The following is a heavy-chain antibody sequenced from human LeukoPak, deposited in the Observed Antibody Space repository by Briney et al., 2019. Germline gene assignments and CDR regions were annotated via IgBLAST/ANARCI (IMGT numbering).Heavy chain of an antibody. D-gene: IGHD5-18*01. CDR1: GYNFATYW. J-gene: IGHJ4*02. CDR3: ARHIGYTSGYGDF. V-gene: IGHV5-51*01. CDR2: VYPGDSDT. Sequence: GESLKISCKGSGYNFATYWIGWVRQMPGKGLEWMGTVYPGDSDTRYSPSFQGQVTISADKSINTAYLQWSSLKASDTAMYYCARHIGYTSGYGDFWGQGTLVTVSS.